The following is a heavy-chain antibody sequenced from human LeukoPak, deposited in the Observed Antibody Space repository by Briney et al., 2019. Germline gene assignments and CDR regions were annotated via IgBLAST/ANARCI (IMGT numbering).Heavy chain of an antibody. J-gene: IGHJ4*02. CDR2: INPNSGGT. Sequence: VASVKVSCKASGYTFTGYYMHWVRQAPGQGLEWMGWINPNSGGTNYAQKFQGRVTMTRDTSISTAYMELSRPRSDDTAVYYCARDFYDSSGYYWVDYWGQGTLVTVSS. CDR3: ARDFYDSSGYYWVDY. CDR1: GYTFTGYY. V-gene: IGHV1-2*02. D-gene: IGHD3-22*01.